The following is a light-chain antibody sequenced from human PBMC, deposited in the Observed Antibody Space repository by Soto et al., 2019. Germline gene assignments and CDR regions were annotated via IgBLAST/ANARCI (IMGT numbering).Light chain of an antibody. V-gene: IGKV1-39*01. J-gene: IGKJ5*01. CDR3: QQSYRTPT. CDR2: GAS. Sequence: DIEMTQSPSSLSAFVGDTVTIICRARQSIKMFLNWYQQKPGHAPKLLMHGASTLERGVPSRFSGSASGTEFVLTISNLQPEDFAIYFCQQSYRTPTFGQGTRLEIK. CDR1: QSIKMF.